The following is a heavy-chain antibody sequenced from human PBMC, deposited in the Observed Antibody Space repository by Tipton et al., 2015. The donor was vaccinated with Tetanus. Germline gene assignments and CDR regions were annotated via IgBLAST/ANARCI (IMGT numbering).Heavy chain of an antibody. D-gene: IGHD2-2*01. CDR2: IGVSSSPI. V-gene: IGHV3-48*02. CDR1: GFTFSTYS. Sequence: SLRLSCAASGFTFSTYSMNWVRQAPGKGLEWVSSIGVSSSPIYYADSVKGRFTISRDNAKNSLLLQMNSLRDEDTAVYYCAGGLCTSSSCPKHYFDYWGQGTLVTVSS. CDR3: AGGLCTSSSCPKHYFDY. J-gene: IGHJ4*02.